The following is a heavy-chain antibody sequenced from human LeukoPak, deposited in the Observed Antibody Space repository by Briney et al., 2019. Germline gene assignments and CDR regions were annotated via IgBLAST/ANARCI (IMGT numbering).Heavy chain of an antibody. D-gene: IGHD6-19*01. J-gene: IGHJ4*02. V-gene: IGHV3-20*04. CDR2: INWNGGST. Sequence: GGSLRLSCAASGFTFDDYGMSWVRQAPGKGLEWVSGINWNGGSTGYADSVKGRFTISRDNAKNSLYLQMNSLRAEDTALYYCARAHSSGWSGRGYYFDYWGQGTLVTVSS. CDR1: GFTFDDYG. CDR3: ARAHSSGWSGRGYYFDY.